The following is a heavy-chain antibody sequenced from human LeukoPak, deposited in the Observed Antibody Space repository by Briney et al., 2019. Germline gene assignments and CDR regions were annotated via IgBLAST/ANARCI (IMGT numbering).Heavy chain of an antibody. CDR2: ISYDGSDK. CDR3: AKERSGSGSYFDD. CDR1: GFTFSSYG. D-gene: IGHD3-10*01. V-gene: IGHV3-30*18. J-gene: IGHJ4*02. Sequence: GGSLRLSCAASGFTFSSYGMHWVRQAPGKGLEWVAVISYDGSDKYYADSVKGRFTTPRDNSKNTLYLQMNSLRAEDTAVYYCAKERSGSGSYFDDWGQGTLVTVSS.